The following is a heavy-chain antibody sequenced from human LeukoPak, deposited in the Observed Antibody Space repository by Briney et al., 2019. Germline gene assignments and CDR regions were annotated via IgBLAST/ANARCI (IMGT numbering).Heavy chain of an antibody. J-gene: IGHJ4*02. V-gene: IGHV4-59*01. D-gene: IGHD3-22*01. CDR3: ARAFRYYYEDY. Sequence: SETLSLTCTVSGGSISSYYWSWIRQPPGKGLEWIGYIYYSGSTNYNPSLKSRVTISVDTSKNQFSLKLSSVTAADTAVYYCARAFRYYYEDYWGQGTLVTVSS. CDR2: IYYSGST. CDR1: GGSISSYY.